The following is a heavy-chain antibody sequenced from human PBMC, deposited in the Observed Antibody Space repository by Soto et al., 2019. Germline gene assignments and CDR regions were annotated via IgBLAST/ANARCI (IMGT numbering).Heavy chain of an antibody. Sequence: GGSLRLSCAASGFTFSSYSMNWVRQAPGKGLEWVSYISSSSSTIYYADSVKGRFTISRDNAKNSLYLQMNSLRAEDTAVYYCASTAWFGEFPYFDYWGQGTLVTVSS. CDR1: GFTFSSYS. CDR3: ASTAWFGEFPYFDY. J-gene: IGHJ4*02. D-gene: IGHD3-10*01. CDR2: ISSSSSTI. V-gene: IGHV3-48*01.